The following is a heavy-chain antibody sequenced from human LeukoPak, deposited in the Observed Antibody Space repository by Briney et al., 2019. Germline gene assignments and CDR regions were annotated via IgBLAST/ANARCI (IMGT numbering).Heavy chain of an antibody. CDR1: GFTVSSNY. CDR3: ARAYGGYLDY. CDR2: IYSSGAT. V-gene: IGHV3-66*02. J-gene: IGHJ4*02. D-gene: IGHD4-23*01. Sequence: SGGSLRLSCAASGFTVSSNYMTWVRQAPGKGLEWLPVIYSSGATYYADSVKGRFILSRDNSKNTLYFQMNSLRGEDTAVYYCARAYGGYLDYWGQGTLVTVSS.